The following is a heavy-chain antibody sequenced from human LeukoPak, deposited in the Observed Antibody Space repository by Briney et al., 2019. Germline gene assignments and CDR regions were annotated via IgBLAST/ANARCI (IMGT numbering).Heavy chain of an antibody. CDR1: GGSFSGYY. V-gene: IGHV4-34*01. Sequence: PSETLSLTCAVYGGSFSGYYWSWIRQPPGKGLEWIGEINHSGSTNYNPSLKSRVTISVDTSKNQFSLKLSSVTAADTAVYYCARGILDRGYYYMHQHVGMYWGQGTLVTVSS. J-gene: IGHJ4*02. CDR3: ARGILDRGYYYMHQHVGMY. CDR2: INHSGST. D-gene: IGHD3-10*01.